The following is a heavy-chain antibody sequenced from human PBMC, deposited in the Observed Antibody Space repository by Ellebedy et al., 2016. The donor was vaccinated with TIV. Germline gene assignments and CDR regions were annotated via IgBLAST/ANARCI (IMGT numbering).Heavy chain of an antibody. CDR2: ISTSGDAT. D-gene: IGHD3-3*01. Sequence: GESLKISCAASGFTFDDYAMHWVRQAPGKGLEWVSAISTSGDATYYADSVKGRFTISRDNSKNTLYLQMNSLRAEDTAVYYCARGLTIFGVVIKGPLMDVWGQGTTVTVSS. J-gene: IGHJ6*02. CDR3: ARGLTIFGVVIKGPLMDV. CDR1: GFTFDDYA. V-gene: IGHV3-23*01.